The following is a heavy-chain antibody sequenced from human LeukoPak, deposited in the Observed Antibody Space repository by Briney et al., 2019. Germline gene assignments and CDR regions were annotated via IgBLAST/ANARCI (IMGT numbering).Heavy chain of an antibody. CDR2: ISDTGHSI. J-gene: IGHJ4*02. V-gene: IGHV3-11*01. Sequence: SGGNLRLSCAASGFTFSDFQMSWIRQAPGKGLEWLSDISDTGHSIRYADSVKGRFSISRDNAKKSLYLQLNSLRAEDTAVYYCARDGSYYDTSAFYSDNLGQGTKATVSS. D-gene: IGHD3-22*01. CDR1: GFTFSDFQ. CDR3: ARDGSYYDTSAFYSDN.